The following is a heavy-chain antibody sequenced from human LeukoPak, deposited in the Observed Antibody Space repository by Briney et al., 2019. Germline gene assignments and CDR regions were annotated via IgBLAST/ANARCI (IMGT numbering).Heavy chain of an antibody. V-gene: IGHV1-69*05. CDR3: ARESLDIVATSYFDY. CDR1: GGTFSSYA. D-gene: IGHD5-12*01. J-gene: IGHJ4*02. CDR2: IIPIFGTA. Sequence: ASVKVSCKASGGTFSSYAISWVRQAPGQGLEWMGRIIPIFGTANYAQKFQGRVTITTDESTSTAYMELSSLRSEDTAVYYCARESLDIVATSYFDYWGQGTLVTVSS.